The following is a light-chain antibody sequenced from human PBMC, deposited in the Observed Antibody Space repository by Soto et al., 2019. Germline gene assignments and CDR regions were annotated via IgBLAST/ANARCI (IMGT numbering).Light chain of an antibody. J-gene: IGKJ1*01. CDR1: QTIGNW. Sequence: DIPMTQSPSTLAASVGDRVTITCRASQTIGNWLAWYQQKPGNAPNLLITQASNLESGAPPRSSGSGSGTDFTLSISSLQPDDSATYYCQQYHDYRPCGQGTKVEIK. CDR2: QAS. CDR3: QQYHDYRP. V-gene: IGKV1-5*01.